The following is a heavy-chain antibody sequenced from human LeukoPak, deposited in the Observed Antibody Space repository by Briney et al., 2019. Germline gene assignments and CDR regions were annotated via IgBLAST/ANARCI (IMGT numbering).Heavy chain of an antibody. CDR1: GFTFDDYA. D-gene: IGHD3-9*01. CDR3: ARDRGDILTGYHDY. CDR2: ISWNSGSI. Sequence: GGSLRLSCAASGFTFDDYAMHWVRQAPGKGLEWVSGISWNSGSIGYADSVKGRFTISRDNAKNSLYLQMNSLRAEDTAVYYCARDRGDILTGYHDYWGQGTLVTVSS. J-gene: IGHJ4*02. V-gene: IGHV3-9*01.